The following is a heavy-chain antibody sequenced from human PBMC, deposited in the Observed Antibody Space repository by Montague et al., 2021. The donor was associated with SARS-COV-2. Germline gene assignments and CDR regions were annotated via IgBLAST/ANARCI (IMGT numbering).Heavy chain of an antibody. CDR3: GREDRWNWFDP. Sequence: SETLSLTCTVSGGSINNSYWSWIRQPPGKGLEWIGYIYYRGSTNYNPSLETRVTISVDPAKNQFSLKMSSVTAADTAVYYCGREDRWNWFDPWGQGTLVIVSS. V-gene: IGHV4-59*12. CDR2: IYYRGST. CDR1: GGSINNSY. D-gene: IGHD5-24*01. J-gene: IGHJ5*02.